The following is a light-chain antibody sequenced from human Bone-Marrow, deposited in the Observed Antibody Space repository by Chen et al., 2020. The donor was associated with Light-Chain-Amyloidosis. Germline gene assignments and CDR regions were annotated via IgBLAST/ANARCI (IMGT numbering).Light chain of an antibody. J-gene: IGKJ2*01. CDR2: WAS. CDR1: QSVLYSSNNKNY. V-gene: IGKV4-1*01. Sequence: DIVMTQSPASLAVSLGERATINCKSSQSVLYSSNNKNYLAWYQQKPGQSPKLLIYWASTRESGVPDRFSGSGSGTDFTLTISSLQAEDVAVYYCQQYCSTPYTFGQGTKLEIK. CDR3: QQYCSTPYT.